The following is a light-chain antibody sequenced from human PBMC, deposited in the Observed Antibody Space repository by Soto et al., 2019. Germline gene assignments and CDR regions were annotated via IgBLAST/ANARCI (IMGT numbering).Light chain of an antibody. CDR3: SSYTSSTTVV. CDR1: SSDVGGYNY. Sequence: SALTQPASVSGSPGQSITISCTGTSSDVGGYNYVSWYQQHPGKAPKLMVYDVSNRPSDISDRFSGSKSGNTASLTISGLQAEDEADYYCSSYTSSTTVVFGGGTKVTVL. V-gene: IGLV2-14*03. CDR2: DVS. J-gene: IGLJ2*01.